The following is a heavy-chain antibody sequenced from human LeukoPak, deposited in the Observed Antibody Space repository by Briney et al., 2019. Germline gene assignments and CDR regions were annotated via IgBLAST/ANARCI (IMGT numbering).Heavy chain of an antibody. CDR3: AREEDETLDY. J-gene: IGHJ4*02. V-gene: IGHV3-30-3*01. Sequence: GGSLRLSCAASGFTFSSYAMHCVRQAPGKGLEWVAVISHDGSNKYYADSVKGRFTISRDNSKNTLYLQMNSLRAEDTAVYYCAREEDETLDYWGQGTLVTVSS. CDR1: GFTFSSYA. CDR2: ISHDGSNK.